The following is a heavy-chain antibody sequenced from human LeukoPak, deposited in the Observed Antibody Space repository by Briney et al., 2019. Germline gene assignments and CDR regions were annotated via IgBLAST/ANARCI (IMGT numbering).Heavy chain of an antibody. J-gene: IGHJ4*02. D-gene: IGHD3-22*01. Sequence: GGSLRLSCAASGFTFSSYSTNWVRQAPGKGLEWVSYISSSSSTIYYADSVKGRFTISRDNAKNSLYLQMNSLRDEDTAVYYCARDAYYYDSSGYSDGFFDYWGQGTLVTVSS. CDR1: GFTFSSYS. CDR3: ARDAYYYDSSGYSDGFFDY. V-gene: IGHV3-48*02. CDR2: ISSSSSTI.